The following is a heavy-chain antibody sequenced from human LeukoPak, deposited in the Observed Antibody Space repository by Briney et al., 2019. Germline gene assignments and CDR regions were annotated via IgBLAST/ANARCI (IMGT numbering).Heavy chain of an antibody. Sequence: GGSLRLSCAASGNYWIHWVRQAPGKGLVWVSHINSDGSWTSYADSVKGRFTISKDNAKNTLYLQMNSLRAEDTAVYYCARQGNYYDSSGYYGMDVWGQGTTVTVSS. J-gene: IGHJ6*02. V-gene: IGHV3-74*01. D-gene: IGHD3-22*01. CDR3: ARQGNYYDSSGYYGMDV. CDR1: GNYW. CDR2: INSDGSWT.